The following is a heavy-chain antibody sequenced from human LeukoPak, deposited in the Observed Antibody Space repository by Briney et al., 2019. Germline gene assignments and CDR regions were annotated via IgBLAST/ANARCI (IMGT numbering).Heavy chain of an antibody. J-gene: IGHJ3*02. CDR2: IYTGGST. V-gene: IGHV3-53*01. CDR1: GFSVSTTY. CDR3: ARTLVNCSGGSCYTDAFDI. D-gene: IGHD2-15*01. Sequence: GGSLRLSCAASGFSVSTTYMSWVRQAPGKGLEWVSGIYTGGSTYSADSVKGRFTISRENSKNTLYLRMHSLRADDTAVYYCARTLVNCSGGSCYTDAFDIWGQGTMVTVSS.